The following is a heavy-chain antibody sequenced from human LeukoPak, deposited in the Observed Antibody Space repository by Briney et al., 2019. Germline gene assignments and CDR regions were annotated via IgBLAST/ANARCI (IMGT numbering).Heavy chain of an antibody. J-gene: IGHJ4*02. CDR2: ISSSSSYI. D-gene: IGHD3-22*01. Sequence: TGGSLRLSCAASGFTFSSYSMNWVRQAPGKGLEWVSSISSSSSYIYYADSVKGGFTISRDNAKNSLYLQMNSLRAEDTAVYYCARESHSSGYYYLFDYWGQGTLVTVSS. V-gene: IGHV3-21*01. CDR3: ARESHSSGYYYLFDY. CDR1: GFTFSSYS.